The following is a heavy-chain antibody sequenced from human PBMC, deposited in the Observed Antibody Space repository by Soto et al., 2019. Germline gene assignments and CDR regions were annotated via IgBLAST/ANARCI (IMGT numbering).Heavy chain of an antibody. CDR2: IHYTGNT. CDR3: ARQVIAAAGTGYFQH. J-gene: IGHJ1*01. D-gene: IGHD6-13*01. CDR1: GGSISSISYY. Sequence: SETLSLTCTVSGGSISSISYYWGWIRQPPGKGLEYIGNIHYTGNTFYNASLKSRVTISVDTSKNQVSLKLRSVTAADMAVYYCARQVIAAAGTGYFQHWGQGAPVTVSS. V-gene: IGHV4-39*01.